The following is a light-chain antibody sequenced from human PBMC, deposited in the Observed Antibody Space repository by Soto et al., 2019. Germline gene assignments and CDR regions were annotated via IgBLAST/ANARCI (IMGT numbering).Light chain of an antibody. CDR1: SSNIGAGYD. J-gene: IGLJ2*01. V-gene: IGLV1-40*01. CDR2: GNS. CDR3: QSYDSSLSVV. Sequence: QSVLTQPPSVSGAPGQRVTISCTGSSSNIGAGYDVHWYQQLPGTAPKLLIYGNSNRPSAVPDRFSGSKSGTSASLAITGLQAEDEADYYCQSYDSSLSVVFGGGTQLTV.